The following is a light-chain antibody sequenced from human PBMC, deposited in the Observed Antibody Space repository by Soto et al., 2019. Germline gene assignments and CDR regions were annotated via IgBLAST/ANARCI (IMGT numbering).Light chain of an antibody. CDR2: EVN. CDR3: FSLKNTSNHV. CDR1: SSDIGAYDY. V-gene: IGLV2-14*01. Sequence: QSALTQPASLSGSPGQSITISCTGTSSDIGAYDYVSWFQQHPGKAPKLMISEVNNRPSGVSNRFSGSKSGNTAYLTISGIQVEDEAAYLCFSLKNTSNHVFGNGTK. J-gene: IGLJ1*01.